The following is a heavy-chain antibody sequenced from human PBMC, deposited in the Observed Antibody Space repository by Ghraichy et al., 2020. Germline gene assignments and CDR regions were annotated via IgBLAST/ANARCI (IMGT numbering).Heavy chain of an antibody. D-gene: IGHD3-3*01. Sequence: GGSRRLSCAASGFTFSSYAMHWVRQAPGKGLEWVAVISYDGSNKYYADSVKGRFTISRDNSKNTLYLQMNSLRAEDTAVYYCARGYHTYTYYDFWSGYPALDYWGQGTLVTVSS. J-gene: IGHJ4*02. CDR3: ARGYHTYTYYDFWSGYPALDY. V-gene: IGHV3-30*04. CDR2: ISYDGSNK. CDR1: GFTFSSYA.